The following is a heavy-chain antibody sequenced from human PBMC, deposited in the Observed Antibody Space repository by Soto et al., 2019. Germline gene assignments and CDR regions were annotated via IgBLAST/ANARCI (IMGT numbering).Heavy chain of an antibody. CDR3: ARQQHAHYGMHX. CDR1: GYSFTSYW. D-gene: IGHD1-1*01. J-gene: IGHJ6*02. V-gene: IGHV5-51*01. CDR2: IYPGDSDT. Sequence: RGEALKITWKGSGYSFTSYWIGWVRQMPGKGLELMGIIYPGDSDTRYSPSFQGQVTISADKSISNAYLQWSSLNASDTAMYYCARQQHAHYGMHXWGQATTVTVS.